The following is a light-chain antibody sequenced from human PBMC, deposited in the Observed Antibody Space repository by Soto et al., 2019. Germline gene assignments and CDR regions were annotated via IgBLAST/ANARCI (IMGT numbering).Light chain of an antibody. J-gene: IGKJ2*01. V-gene: IGKV1-39*01. Sequence: DIQMTQSPSSLSASVGDRVTISCRTSQTIDNYLNWYQQKPGKAPQLLISAASTLQSGVSRFSGSGSGTEFTLTISSLQPEDYATYYCHQTYNTLYTFGQGTKVEIK. CDR2: AAS. CDR1: QTIDNY. CDR3: HQTYNTLYT.